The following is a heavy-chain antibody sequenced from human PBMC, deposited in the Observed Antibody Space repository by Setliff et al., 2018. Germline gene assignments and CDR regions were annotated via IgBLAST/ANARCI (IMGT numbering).Heavy chain of an antibody. CDR1: GFTFSRYA. Sequence: GSLRLSCAASGFTFSRYAMNWVRQTPGKGLEWVSYISASSANIQYADSVRGRFTVSRDNSVNTLYLQMNSLRPEDTAVYYCARGIVVVPAALDVWGKGTAVTVSS. J-gene: IGHJ6*04. CDR3: ARGIVVVPAALDV. V-gene: IGHV3-48*01. D-gene: IGHD2-2*01. CDR2: ISASSANI.